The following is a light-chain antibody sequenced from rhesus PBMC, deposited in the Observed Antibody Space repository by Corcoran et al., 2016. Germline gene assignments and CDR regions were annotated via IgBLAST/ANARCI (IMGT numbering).Light chain of an antibody. CDR3: QQYYGLPWT. J-gene: IGKJ1*01. CDR2: AAP. V-gene: IGKV1-19*01. Sequence: DIQMTQSPSSLSASVGDKVTITCHASQGISSGLAWYQQKPGKAPKPLFYAAPSLQSGVPSRLTGSGSGTDYTLPISSLQPEDFSTYSFQQYYGLPWTFGQETKVEIK. CDR1: QGISSG.